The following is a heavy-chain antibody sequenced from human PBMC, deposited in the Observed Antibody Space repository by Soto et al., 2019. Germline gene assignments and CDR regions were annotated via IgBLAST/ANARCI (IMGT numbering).Heavy chain of an antibody. CDR3: ARDQGGQSGNFIFDH. V-gene: IGHV3-33*01. CDR2: MWYHGRDL. CDR1: GFSFIDYV. J-gene: IGHJ4*02. D-gene: IGHD1-26*01. Sequence: PWGSLRLSCAASGFSFIDYVIHFFRHSPFKWLEWVAVMWYHGRDLFYTDSVKGRFTISRDNSKNTLFLQMNSLRADDTAVYYCARDQGGQSGNFIFDHWGQGALVTVPQ.